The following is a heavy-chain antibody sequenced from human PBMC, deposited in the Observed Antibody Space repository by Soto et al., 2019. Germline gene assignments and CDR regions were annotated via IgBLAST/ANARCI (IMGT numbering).Heavy chain of an antibody. V-gene: IGHV4-39*01. D-gene: IGHD3-10*01. CDR3: ARHDMVREVNCFDP. CDR1: GASISSTSYY. J-gene: IGHJ5*02. Sequence: NPSETLSLTCTVSGASISSTSYYWGWIRQPPGKGLEWIGSIYYSGSTYYNPSLKSRVTISVDMSKNQFSLKLSSVTAADTAVYYCARHDMVREVNCFDPWGQGTLVTVSS. CDR2: IYYSGST.